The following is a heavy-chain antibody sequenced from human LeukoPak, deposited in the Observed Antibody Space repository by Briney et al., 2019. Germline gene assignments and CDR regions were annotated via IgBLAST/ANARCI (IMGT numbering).Heavy chain of an antibody. CDR2: INPNSGGT. V-gene: IGHV1-2*02. CDR1: GYTSTAYY. D-gene: IGHD3-22*01. CDR3: ARDMSYYDSSGYYDGRSYFDY. Sequence: ASVKPSCAASGYTSTAYYMRCGPQAPGQGLEWMGWINPNSGGTNYAQKFQGRVTMTRDTAMSRVYMELSRMSSDDTAVYYCARDMSYYDSSGYYDGRSYFDYWGQGTLVTVSS. J-gene: IGHJ4*02.